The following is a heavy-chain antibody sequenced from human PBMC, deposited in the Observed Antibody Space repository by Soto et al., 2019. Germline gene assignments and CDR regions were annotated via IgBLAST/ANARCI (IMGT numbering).Heavy chain of an antibody. D-gene: IGHD1-26*01. J-gene: IGHJ2*01. CDR2: IHGDGDYM. Sequence: EVQLLDSGGGLVQPGGSLRLSCAASGFTFSCCAMSWVRQAPGKGLEWVSTIHGDGDYMQYTDSVKGRFTISRDNSRNTLYLQVYHLRGEDMAVCYCVKNSGGGSYTNWSCASWGCGTLVTVSS. CDR1: GFTFSCCA. V-gene: IGHV3-23*01. CDR3: VKNSGGGSYTNWSCAS.